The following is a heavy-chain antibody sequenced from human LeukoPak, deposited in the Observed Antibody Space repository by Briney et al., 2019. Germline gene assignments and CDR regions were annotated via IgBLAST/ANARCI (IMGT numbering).Heavy chain of an antibody. Sequence: ASVTVSCKTSGYSFTDYYIHWVRQAPGQGLGWMGWINTKSGRTSSARKFQGRVTMTRDPSITTVYMDMAWLTSDDTAIYFCARADFIDAGPYLIGPWGQGTLVTVSS. CDR2: INTKSGRT. V-gene: IGHV1-2*02. CDR3: ARADFIDAGPYLIGP. CDR1: GYSFTDYY. J-gene: IGHJ5*02. D-gene: IGHD3-3*01.